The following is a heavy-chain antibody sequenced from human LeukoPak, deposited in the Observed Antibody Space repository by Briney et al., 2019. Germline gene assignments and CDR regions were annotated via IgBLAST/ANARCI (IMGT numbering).Heavy chain of an antibody. D-gene: IGHD3-16*02. CDR3: AKEGNYVWGSYRPSFDY. CDR2: ISGSGGST. CDR1: GFTFSNYA. J-gene: IGHJ4*02. Sequence: PGGFLRLSCAASGFTFSNYAMTWVRQAPGKGLEWVSVISGSGGSTYYADSVKGRFTISRDNSKITLYLQMNSLRAEDTAVYYCAKEGNYVWGSYRPSFDYWGQGTLVTVSS. V-gene: IGHV3-23*01.